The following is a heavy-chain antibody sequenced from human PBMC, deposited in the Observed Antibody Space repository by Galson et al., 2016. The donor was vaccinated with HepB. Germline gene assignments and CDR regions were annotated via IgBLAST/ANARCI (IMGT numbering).Heavy chain of an antibody. CDR2: TYYTGST. D-gene: IGHD2-15*01. V-gene: IGHV4-31*03. CDR1: GGSISSDGYY. Sequence: TLSLTCTVSGGSISSDGYYWSWIRQHPEKGLEWIGYTYYTGSTYYNRPLKSRLTISVDTPKNQFSLRLSSVTAADTAIYYCARGRGVVNNWFDSWGQGTLVTVSS. J-gene: IGHJ5*01. CDR3: ARGRGVVNNWFDS.